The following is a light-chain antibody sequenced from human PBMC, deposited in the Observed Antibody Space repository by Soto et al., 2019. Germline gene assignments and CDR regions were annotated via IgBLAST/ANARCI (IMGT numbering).Light chain of an antibody. CDR1: QTITTY. V-gene: IGKV1-39*01. CDR3: QQTYSTPHT. Sequence: DIQMTQSPSSLSASVGDRVTITCRASQTITTYLNWYQHEPGKAPKLLIYAAISLQSGVPSRLSGSGSGTDFTLTISSLQPEDFATYYCQQTYSTPHTFGQGTKVDIK. J-gene: IGKJ2*01. CDR2: AAI.